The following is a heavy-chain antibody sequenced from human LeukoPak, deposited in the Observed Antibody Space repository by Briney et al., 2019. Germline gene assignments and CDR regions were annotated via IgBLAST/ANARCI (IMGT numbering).Heavy chain of an antibody. CDR1: GFTFSSYA. CDR3: ARVAELDYYDSSPLNWFDY. Sequence: GGSLRLSCAASGFTFSSYAMSWVRQAPGKGLEWVSAISGSGGSTYYADSVKGRFTISRDNSKNTPYLQMNSLRAEDTAVYYCARVAELDYYDSSPLNWFDYWGQGTLVTVSS. J-gene: IGHJ4*02. D-gene: IGHD3-22*01. CDR2: ISGSGGST. V-gene: IGHV3-23*01.